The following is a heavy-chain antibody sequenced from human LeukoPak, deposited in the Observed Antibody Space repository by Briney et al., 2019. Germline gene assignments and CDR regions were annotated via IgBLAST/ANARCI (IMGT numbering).Heavy chain of an antibody. CDR3: ARGGSFVEY. CDR1: AFTFNNYE. Sequence: GGSLRLSCAASAFTFNNYEMNWVRQAPGKGLEWVSYISSGGSTVYYADSVKGRFTVSRDNAKNSLYLQMSSLRAEDTAVYYCARGGSFVEYWGQGTLVSVSS. J-gene: IGHJ4*02. D-gene: IGHD3-10*01. V-gene: IGHV3-48*03. CDR2: ISSGGSTV.